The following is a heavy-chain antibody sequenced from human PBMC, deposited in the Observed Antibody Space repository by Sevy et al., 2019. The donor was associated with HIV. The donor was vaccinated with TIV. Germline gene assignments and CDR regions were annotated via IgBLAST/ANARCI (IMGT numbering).Heavy chain of an antibody. CDR3: ATETPTVTTWSYWYFDL. CDR1: GYTLTELS. J-gene: IGHJ2*01. Sequence: ASVKVSCKVSGYTLTELSMHWVRQAPGKGLEWMGGFDPEDGETIYAQKFQGRVTMTEDTSTATAYMELSSLRSEDTAVYYCATETPTVTTWSYWYFDLWGRGTLVTVSS. D-gene: IGHD4-17*01. V-gene: IGHV1-24*01. CDR2: FDPEDGET.